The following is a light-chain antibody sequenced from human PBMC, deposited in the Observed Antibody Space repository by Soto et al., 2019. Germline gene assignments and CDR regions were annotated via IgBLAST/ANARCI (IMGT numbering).Light chain of an antibody. J-gene: IGLJ2*01. V-gene: IGLV2-14*03. CDR2: DVS. CDR1: SSDVGAYNY. Sequence: QSALTQPASVSGSPGQSITMSCTGTSSDVGAYNYVSWYQHHPGKAPKLVIYDVSNRPAGVSNRFSGSKYDNTASLTISGLQAEDEADYYCSSYTTTATRVFGGGTQLTVL. CDR3: SSYTTTATRV.